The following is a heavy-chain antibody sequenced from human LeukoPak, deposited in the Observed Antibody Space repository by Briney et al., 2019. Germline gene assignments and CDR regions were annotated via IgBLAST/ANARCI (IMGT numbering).Heavy chain of an antibody. CDR3: ARGDSDHYITLDY. D-gene: IGHD4-17*01. V-gene: IGHV3-48*01. Sequence: GGSLRLSCAASGFNFSAYSTNWVRQAPGKGLEWVSYISRSSDAIYDADSVKGRFTISRDNAKNLLFLQMTSLGVEDTALYYCARGDSDHYITLDYWGQGTLVTVSS. CDR2: ISRSSDAI. CDR1: GFNFSAYS. J-gene: IGHJ4*02.